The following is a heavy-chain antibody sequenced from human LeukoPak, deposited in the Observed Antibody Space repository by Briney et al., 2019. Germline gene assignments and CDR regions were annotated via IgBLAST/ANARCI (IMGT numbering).Heavy chain of an antibody. V-gene: IGHV4-38-2*01. CDR3: ARQRVVPAANYWFDP. J-gene: IGHJ5*02. CDR1: GYSISSGYY. CDR2: IYHSVST. Sequence: SETLSLTCAVSGYSISSGYYWGWIRQPPGKGLEWIGSIYHSVSTYYNPSLKSRVTISVDTSKNQFSLKLSSVTAADTAVYYCARQRVVPAANYWFDPWGQGTLVTVSS. D-gene: IGHD2-2*01.